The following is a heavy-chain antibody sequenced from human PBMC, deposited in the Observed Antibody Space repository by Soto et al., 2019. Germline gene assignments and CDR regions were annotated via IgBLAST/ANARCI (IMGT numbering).Heavy chain of an antibody. J-gene: IGHJ5*02. D-gene: IGHD2-2*01. V-gene: IGHV1-18*01. Sequence: QGQLVQSGVEVKRPGASVKVSCSASGNTFTNFGGTWVRQAPGQGLEWMGWISPYADDPSYAQKFQGRVTMTIDTSTSTAYLDLRSLTSDDTAVYYCARVIPGAEAWFHPWGQGTLVTVSS. CDR2: ISPYADDP. CDR3: ARVIPGAEAWFHP. CDR1: GNTFTNFG.